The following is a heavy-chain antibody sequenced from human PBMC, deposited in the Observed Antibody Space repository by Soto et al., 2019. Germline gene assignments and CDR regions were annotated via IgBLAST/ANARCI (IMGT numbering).Heavy chain of an antibody. J-gene: IGHJ4*02. CDR3: ARVMSFSHSSSSADY. D-gene: IGHD6-6*01. Sequence: PSETLSLTCTVSGGSISSGDYYWSWIRQPPGKGLEWIGYIYYSGSTYYNPSLKSRVTISVDTSKNQFSLKLSSVTAADTAGYYCARVMSFSHSSSSADYWGQETLVTVSS. CDR1: GGSISSGDYY. V-gene: IGHV4-30-4*01. CDR2: IYYSGST.